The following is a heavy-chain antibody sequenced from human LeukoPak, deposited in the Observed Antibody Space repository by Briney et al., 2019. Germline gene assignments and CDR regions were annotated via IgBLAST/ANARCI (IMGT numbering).Heavy chain of an antibody. V-gene: IGHV3-43D*03. D-gene: IGHD4-17*01. Sequence: GGSLRLSCAASGFTFDDYAMHWVRQAPGKGLEWVSLISWDGGSTYYADSVKGRFTISRDNSKNSLYLQMNSLRAEDTALYYCAKAGELDYGDYGLYYMDVWGKGTTVTVSS. CDR2: ISWDGGST. CDR3: AKAGELDYGDYGLYYMDV. CDR1: GFTFDDYA. J-gene: IGHJ6*03.